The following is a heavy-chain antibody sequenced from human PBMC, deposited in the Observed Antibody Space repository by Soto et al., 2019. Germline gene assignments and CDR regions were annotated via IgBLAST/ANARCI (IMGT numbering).Heavy chain of an antibody. CDR1: GFSFSSYG. D-gene: IGHD6-19*01. CDR2: IYHDGSNK. V-gene: IGHV3-33*01. J-gene: IGHJ3*01. Sequence: QVQLVESGGGVVQPGGSLRLSCAASGFSFSSYGMHWVRQAPGQGREWVAIIYHDGSNKHYTDSVKGRFTISRDDSKNTLYLQMDSLRVDDTAVYYCARDVGSGWPYDAADVWGQGIVVSVSS. CDR3: ARDVGSGWPYDAADV.